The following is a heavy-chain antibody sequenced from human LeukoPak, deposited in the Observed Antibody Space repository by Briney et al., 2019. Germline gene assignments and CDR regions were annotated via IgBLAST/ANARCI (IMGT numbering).Heavy chain of an antibody. CDR3: ARRGAVAGTLDY. CDR1: GGSISSSSYY. CDR2: IYYSGST. V-gene: IGHV4-39*07. Sequence: PSETLSLTCTVSGGSISSSSYYWGWIRQPPGKGLEWIGSIYYSGSTNYNPSLKSRVSISVDTSKNQFSLKLSSVTAADTAVYYCARRGAVAGTLDYWGQGTLVTVSS. D-gene: IGHD6-19*01. J-gene: IGHJ4*02.